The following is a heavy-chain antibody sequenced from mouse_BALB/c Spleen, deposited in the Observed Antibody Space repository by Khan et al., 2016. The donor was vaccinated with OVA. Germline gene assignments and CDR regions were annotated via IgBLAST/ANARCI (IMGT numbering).Heavy chain of an antibody. CDR3: ARDGNHWYFDV. CDR1: GYTFSNYW. J-gene: IGHJ1*01. CDR2: ILPGSGNT. Sequence: QVQLQQSGAELMKPGASVKISCKATGYTFSNYWIEWVKQRPGHGLEWIGEILPGSGNTNYNEKFKGKATFTADTSSNTAYMQLSSLTSEDSAVYYCARDGNHWYFDVWGAGTTVTVSS. V-gene: IGHV1-9*01. D-gene: IGHD2-1*01.